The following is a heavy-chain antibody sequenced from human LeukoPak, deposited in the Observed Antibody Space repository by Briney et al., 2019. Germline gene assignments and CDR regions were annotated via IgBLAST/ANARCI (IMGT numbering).Heavy chain of an antibody. Sequence: EASVKVSCKASGYTFINNDINWVRQAPGQGLEWMAWIDPKNGNRGYAQNFQGRVTMTTGISINTAYLELSSLRSEDTAVYYCARSHTQKEFCGGGRCYPTVWWFDPWGQGTLVTVSS. CDR2: IDPKNGNR. D-gene: IGHD2-15*01. J-gene: IGHJ5*02. V-gene: IGHV1-8*01. CDR3: ARSHTQKEFCGGGRCYPTVWWFDP. CDR1: GYTFINND.